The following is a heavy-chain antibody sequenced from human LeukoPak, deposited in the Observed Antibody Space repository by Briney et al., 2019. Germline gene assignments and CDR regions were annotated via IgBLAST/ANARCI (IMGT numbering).Heavy chain of an antibody. V-gene: IGHV4-39*07. CDR1: GGSISSSSYY. J-gene: IGHJ5*02. CDR3: ARALHLNWFDP. CDR2: NYYSGST. Sequence: PSETLSLTCTVSGGSISSSSYYWGWIRQPPGKGLEWIGSNYYSGSTYYNPSLKSRATISVDTSKNQFSLKLSSVTAADTAVYYCARALHLNWFDPWGQGTLVTVSS.